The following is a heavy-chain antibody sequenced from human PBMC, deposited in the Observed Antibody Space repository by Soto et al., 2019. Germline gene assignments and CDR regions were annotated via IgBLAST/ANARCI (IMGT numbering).Heavy chain of an antibody. CDR3: ASPVDYDILTGYPPHYYYYGMDV. D-gene: IGHD3-9*01. V-gene: IGHV1-3*01. Sequence: ASVKVSCKASGYTFTSYAMHWVRQAPGQRLEWMGWINAGNGNTKYSQKFQGRVTITRDTSASTAYMELSSLRSEDTAVYYCASPVDYDILTGYPPHYYYYGMDVWGQGTTVTVSS. CDR1: GYTFTSYA. CDR2: INAGNGNT. J-gene: IGHJ6*02.